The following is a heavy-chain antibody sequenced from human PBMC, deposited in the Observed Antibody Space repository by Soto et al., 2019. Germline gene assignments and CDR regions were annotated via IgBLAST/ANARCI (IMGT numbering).Heavy chain of an antibody. V-gene: IGHV5-51*01. D-gene: IGHD6-6*01. CDR3: ARALHFPSIAARPGYYYYYGMDV. Sequence: PGESLKISCKGSGYSFTSYWIGWVRQMPGKGLEWMGIIYPGDSDTRYSPSFQGQVTISADKSISTAYLQWSSLKASDTAMYYCARALHFPSIAARPGYYYYYGMDVWGQGTTVTVSS. CDR1: GYSFTSYW. CDR2: IYPGDSDT. J-gene: IGHJ6*02.